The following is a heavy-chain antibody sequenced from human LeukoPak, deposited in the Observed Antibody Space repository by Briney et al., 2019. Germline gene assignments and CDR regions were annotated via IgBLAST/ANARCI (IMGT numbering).Heavy chain of an antibody. Sequence: ASVKVSCKASGGTFSSYAISWVRQAPGQGLEWMGGITPIFGTANYAQKFQGRVTITADKSTSTAYMELSSLRSEDTAVYYCARTSYGSGSYYAEAPYYYYMDVWGKGTTVTVSS. D-gene: IGHD3-10*01. CDR3: ARTSYGSGSYYAEAPYYYYMDV. V-gene: IGHV1-69*06. J-gene: IGHJ6*03. CDR2: ITPIFGTA. CDR1: GGTFSSYA.